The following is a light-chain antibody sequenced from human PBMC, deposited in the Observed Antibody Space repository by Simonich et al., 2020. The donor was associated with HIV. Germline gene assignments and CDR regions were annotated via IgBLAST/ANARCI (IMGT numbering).Light chain of an antibody. Sequence: AIQLTQSPSSLSASVGDSVTITCRASQGISSALAWYQQKPGKAPKLLIYDASSLESGVPSRFSGSGSGTDFTLTISSLEPEDFAVYYCQQRSNWPPSLTFGGGTKVEIK. J-gene: IGKJ4*01. CDR3: QQRSNWPPSLT. V-gene: IGKV1D-13*01. CDR2: DAS. CDR1: QGISSA.